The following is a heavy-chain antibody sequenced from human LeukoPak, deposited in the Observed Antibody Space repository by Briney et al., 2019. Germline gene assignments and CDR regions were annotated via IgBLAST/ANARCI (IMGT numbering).Heavy chain of an antibody. CDR2: INHSGST. CDR3: ASAQSIAAAGTGNWFDP. V-gene: IGHV4-34*01. CDR1: GGSFSGYY. Sequence: PSETLSLTCAVYGGSFSGYYWSWIRQPPGKGLEWIGEINHSGSTNYNPSRKSRVTISVDTSKNQFSLKLSSVTAADTAVYYCASAQSIAAAGTGNWFDPWGQGTLVTVSS. J-gene: IGHJ5*02. D-gene: IGHD6-13*01.